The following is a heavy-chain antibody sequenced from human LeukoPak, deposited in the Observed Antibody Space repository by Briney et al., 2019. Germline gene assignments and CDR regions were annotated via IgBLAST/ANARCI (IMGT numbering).Heavy chain of an antibody. D-gene: IGHD6-13*01. Sequence: ASVKVSCKVSGYTLTELSMHWVRQAPGKGLEWMGGFDHEDCETIYAQKFQGRVSMTEDTYKDTAYMELSSLRSEDTAVYYCATAVAAPRPLYYYYYMDVWGKGTTVTVSS. CDR3: ATAVAAPRPLYYYYYMDV. V-gene: IGHV1-24*01. CDR1: GYTLTELS. J-gene: IGHJ6*03. CDR2: FDHEDCET.